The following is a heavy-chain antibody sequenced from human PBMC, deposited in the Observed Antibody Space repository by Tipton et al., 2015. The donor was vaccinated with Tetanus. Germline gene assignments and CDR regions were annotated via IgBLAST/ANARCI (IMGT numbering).Heavy chain of an antibody. D-gene: IGHD2-15*01. CDR1: GFIFSSYG. V-gene: IGHV3-33*01. CDR2: SWYDGTDK. CDR3: AREADGSGGSCFSGDCEN. Sequence: SLRLSCAASGFIFSSYGIHWVRQAPGKGLEWVAVSWYDGTDKYYADSVKGRFTISRDNSKNTLYLQMNSLRAEDTAVCYCAREADGSGGSCFSGDCENWGQGTRVTVSS. J-gene: IGHJ4*02.